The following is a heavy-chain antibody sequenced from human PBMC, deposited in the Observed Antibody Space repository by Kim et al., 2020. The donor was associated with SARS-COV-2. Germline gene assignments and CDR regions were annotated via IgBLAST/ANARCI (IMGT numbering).Heavy chain of an antibody. J-gene: IGHJ3*02. CDR3: ARGGLYYYDSNAYYNVAFDI. Sequence: VKGRFTISRDNAKNSLYLQVNSLRVEDTALYYCARGGLYYYDSNAYYNVAFDIWGQGTMVTVSS. V-gene: IGHV3-11*06. D-gene: IGHD3-22*01.